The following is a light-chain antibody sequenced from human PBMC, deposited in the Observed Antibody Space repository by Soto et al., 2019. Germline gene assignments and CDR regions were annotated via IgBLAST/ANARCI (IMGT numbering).Light chain of an antibody. V-gene: IGKV1-5*03. J-gene: IGKJ1*01. CDR3: QQYIGYAWT. CDR2: NVS. Sequence: DIQMTQSPSTLSASVGDRVTMTCRASQRVSTWLAWYQQKPGQAPKLLIFNVSSLETGVPSRFSGSGSGTEFTLTISSLQPDDSSTYYCQQYIGYAWTFGQGTKVEIK. CDR1: QRVSTW.